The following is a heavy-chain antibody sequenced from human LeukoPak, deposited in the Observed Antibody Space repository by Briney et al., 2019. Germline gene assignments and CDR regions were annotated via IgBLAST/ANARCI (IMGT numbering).Heavy chain of an antibody. CDR3: AKASYASGSYYSFDY. D-gene: IGHD3-10*01. Sequence: PGGSLRLSCAASGFTFSSYAMNWVRQAPGKGLEWVSAITGSGGRTYYADSVKGRFTISRDNSKNTLYLQMNSLRAEDTAVYYCAKASYASGSYYSFDYWGQGTLVTVSS. J-gene: IGHJ4*02. CDR2: ITGSGGRT. V-gene: IGHV3-23*01. CDR1: GFTFSSYA.